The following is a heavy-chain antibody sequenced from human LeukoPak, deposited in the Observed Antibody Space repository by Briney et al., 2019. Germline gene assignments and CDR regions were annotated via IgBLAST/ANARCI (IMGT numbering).Heavy chain of an antibody. V-gene: IGHV4-30-2*01. D-gene: IGHD2-15*01. CDR1: GGSISSGGYS. J-gene: IGHJ5*02. Sequence: PSETLSLTCAVSGGSISSGGYSWSWIRQPPGKGLEWIGYIYHSGSTYYNPSLKSRVTISVDRSTTPSSLKLSSVTAADTAVYYCARDPGIGYCSGGSCYSSLNNWFDPWGQGTLVTVSS. CDR2: IYHSGST. CDR3: ARDPGIGYCSGGSCYSSLNNWFDP.